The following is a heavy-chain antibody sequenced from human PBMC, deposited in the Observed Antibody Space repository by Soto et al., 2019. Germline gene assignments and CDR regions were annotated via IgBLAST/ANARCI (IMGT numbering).Heavy chain of an antibody. CDR1: GDTFSSYA. CDR2: SIPMFGTA. CDR3: ARVSPAHYYDSSGYYSPLDY. D-gene: IGHD3-22*01. J-gene: IGHJ4*02. V-gene: IGHV1-69*01. Sequence: QVQLVQSGAEVKKPGSSVKVSCKASGDTFSSYAINWVRQAPGQGLEWMGGSIPMFGTANYAQKFKGRVTMTAGESSSSVYMELSSLRSEDSAVYYCARVSPAHYYDSSGYYSPLDYWGQGTLVTVSS.